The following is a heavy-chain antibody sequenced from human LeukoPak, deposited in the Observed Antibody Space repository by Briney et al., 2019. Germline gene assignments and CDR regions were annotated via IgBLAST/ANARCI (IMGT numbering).Heavy chain of an antibody. CDR3: ARGGLTRNWFDP. V-gene: IGHV3-33*01. Sequence: GRSLRLSCAASGFTFSSYGMHWVRQAPGKGLEWVAVIWYDGSNKYYADSVKGLFTISRDNSKNTLYLQMNSLRAEDTAVYYCARGGLTRNWFDPWGQGTLVTVSS. D-gene: IGHD3-16*01. CDR2: IWYDGSNK. CDR1: GFTFSSYG. J-gene: IGHJ5*02.